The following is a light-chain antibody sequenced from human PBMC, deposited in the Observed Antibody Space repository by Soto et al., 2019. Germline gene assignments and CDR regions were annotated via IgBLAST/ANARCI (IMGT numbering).Light chain of an antibody. CDR1: QSVSSSY. J-gene: IGKJ4*01. CDR3: QQYGSSPRV. V-gene: IGKV3-20*01. CDR2: GAS. Sequence: IVLTQSPGTLSLSPGETATLSCRASQSVSSSYLAWYQQKPGQAPRLLIYGASSRATGIPDRFSGSGSGTDFTLTISRLGPEDFAVYYCQQYGSSPRVFGGGTQVEIK.